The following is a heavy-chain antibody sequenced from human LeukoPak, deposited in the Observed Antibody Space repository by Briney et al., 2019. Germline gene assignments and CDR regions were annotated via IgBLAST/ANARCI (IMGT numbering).Heavy chain of an antibody. D-gene: IGHD3-22*01. CDR1: GGSISSYY. CDR2: IYYSGST. Sequence: SETLSLTCTVSGGSISSYYWSWIRQPPGKGLEWIGYIYYSGSTNYNPSLKSRVTISVDTSKNQFSLKLSSVTAEDTAVYYCARDQAVINRGLDYYYYGMDVWGQGTTVTVSS. V-gene: IGHV4-59*01. CDR3: ARDQAVINRGLDYYYYGMDV. J-gene: IGHJ6*02.